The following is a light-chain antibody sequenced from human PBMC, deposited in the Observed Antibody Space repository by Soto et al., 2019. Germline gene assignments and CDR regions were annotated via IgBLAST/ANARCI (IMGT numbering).Light chain of an antibody. CDR3: QQSFITPQT. V-gene: IGKV1-39*01. CDR1: QTINIY. J-gene: IGKJ4*01. Sequence: DIQMTQSPSSLSASVGDSVTITCRASQTINIYLSWYQQKPGKAPKLLINVASTLQGGVPSRFSGSGSGTEFTLAISSLQPEDSATYFCQQSFITPQTFGGGTRVEVE. CDR2: VAS.